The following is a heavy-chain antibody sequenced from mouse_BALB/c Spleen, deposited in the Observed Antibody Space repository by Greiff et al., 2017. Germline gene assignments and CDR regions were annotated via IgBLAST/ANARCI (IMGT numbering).Heavy chain of an antibody. Sequence: VKLMESGAELVRPGSSVKISCKASGYAFSSYWMNWVKQRPGQGLEWIGQIYPGDGDTNYNGKFKGKATLTADKSSSTAYMQLSSLTSEDSAVYFCAKLPAYWGQGTLVTVSA. CDR3: AKLPAY. V-gene: IGHV1-80*01. CDR1: GYAFSSYW. CDR2: IYPGDGDT. J-gene: IGHJ3*01.